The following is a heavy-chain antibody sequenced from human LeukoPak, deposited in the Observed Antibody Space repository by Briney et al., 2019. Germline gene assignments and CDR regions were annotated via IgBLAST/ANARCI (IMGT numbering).Heavy chain of an antibody. Sequence: PSETLSLTCTVSGGSISSYYWSWIRQPPGKGLEWIGYIYYSGSTNYNPSLKSRVTISVDTSKNQFSLKLSSVTAADTAVYYCARDYYGSGSYHYWFDPWGQGTLVTVSS. CDR1: GGSISSYY. D-gene: IGHD3-10*01. V-gene: IGHV4-59*01. CDR3: ARDYYGSGSYHYWFDP. CDR2: IYYSGST. J-gene: IGHJ5*02.